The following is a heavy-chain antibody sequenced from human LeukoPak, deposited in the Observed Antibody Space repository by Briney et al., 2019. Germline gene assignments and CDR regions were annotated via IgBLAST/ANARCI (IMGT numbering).Heavy chain of an antibody. D-gene: IGHD4-23*01. CDR1: GFTFTNYA. J-gene: IGHJ4*02. V-gene: IGHV3-74*01. CDR3: AGSNAYYGG. Sequence: PGRSLRLSCAASGFTFTNYAMQWVRQAPGKGQVWVSRINPDGSATVYADSVRGRFTISRDNARNTLYLQMNSLRAEDTAVYYCAGSNAYYGGWGQGTLVTVSS. CDR2: INPDGSAT.